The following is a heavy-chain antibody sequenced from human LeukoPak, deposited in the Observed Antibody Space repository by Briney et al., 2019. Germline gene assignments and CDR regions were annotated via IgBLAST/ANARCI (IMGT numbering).Heavy chain of an antibody. CDR2: FDPEDGET. Sequence: ASVKVSCKVSGYTLTELSMHWVRQAPGKGLEWMGGFDPEDGETIYAQKFQGRVTMTEDTSTDTAYMELSSLRSEDTAVYYCATERQDIVVVPAAITRERYYYYYMDVWGKGTTVTVSS. D-gene: IGHD2-2*01. J-gene: IGHJ6*03. CDR3: ATERQDIVVVPAAITRERYYYYYMDV. CDR1: GYTLTELS. V-gene: IGHV1-24*01.